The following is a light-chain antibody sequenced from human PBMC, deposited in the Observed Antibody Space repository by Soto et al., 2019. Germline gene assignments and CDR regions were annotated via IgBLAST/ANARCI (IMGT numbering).Light chain of an antibody. J-gene: IGLJ2*01. Sequence: QPVLTQPPSLSGAPGQRVTISCTGSSSNIGADYDVFWYQQLPGTAPKLLVFGDNIRASGVPDRFSGSNSGTSASLAITVLQAEDEADYYRQSYDRSLSGVVFVGGTKVTVL. CDR2: GDN. CDR1: SSNIGADYD. V-gene: IGLV1-40*01. CDR3: QSYDRSLSGVV.